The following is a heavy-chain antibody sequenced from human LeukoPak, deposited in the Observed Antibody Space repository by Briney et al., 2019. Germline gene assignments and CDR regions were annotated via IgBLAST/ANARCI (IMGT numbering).Heavy chain of an antibody. CDR2: AYHKSKWYY. V-gene: IGHV6-1*01. CDR3: ARDPSGGFRWYFDL. D-gene: IGHD2-15*01. J-gene: IGHJ2*01. CDR1: GDSVSSSSAT. Sequence: SQTLSLTCAISGDSVSSSSATWNWIRQSPSRGLEWLGRAYHKSKWYYDYAVSVKSRITISPDTSRNQFSLQLNSVTPEDTAVYYCARDPSGGFRWYFDLWGGGTLVTVSS.